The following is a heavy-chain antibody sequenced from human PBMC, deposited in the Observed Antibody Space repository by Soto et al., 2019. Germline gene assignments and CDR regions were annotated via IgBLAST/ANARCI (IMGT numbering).Heavy chain of an antibody. CDR1: GFTFSSYA. J-gene: IGHJ4*02. V-gene: IGHV3-23*01. CDR3: AKTSSSTTLAY. Sequence: EVQLLESGGGLVQPGESLRLSGAASGFTFSSYALSWVRQAPGKGLEWVSVISGSDDSTYYADSVKGRFTISRDNSKNTLQLQMNSMRAEDTAVDYCAKTSSSTTLAYWGQGTLVTVSS. CDR2: ISGSDDST. D-gene: IGHD6-6*01.